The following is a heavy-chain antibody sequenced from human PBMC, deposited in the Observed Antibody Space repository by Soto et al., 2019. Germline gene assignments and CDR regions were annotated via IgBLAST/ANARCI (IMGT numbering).Heavy chain of an antibody. V-gene: IGHV3-23*01. Sequence: GESLKISCVASGFTFSNYAMSWVRQTPGKGLEWVSGISGSGGSAFYADSVKGRFTISRDNSKNTLYLQMNSLRAEDTAVYSCAKDGYDFWSGYSRLNYFDYWGQGTLVTVSS. CDR1: GFTFSNYA. J-gene: IGHJ4*02. CDR3: AKDGYDFWSGYSRLNYFDY. D-gene: IGHD3-3*01. CDR2: ISGSGGSA.